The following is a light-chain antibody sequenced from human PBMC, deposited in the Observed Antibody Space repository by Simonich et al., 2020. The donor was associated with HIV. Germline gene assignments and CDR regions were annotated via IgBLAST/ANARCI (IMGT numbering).Light chain of an antibody. CDR1: QSLMHSDGNTY. CDR3: MQSTHWPPWT. V-gene: IGKV2-30*02. J-gene: IGKJ1*01. Sequence: DVVMTQSPLSLPVTLWQPAISFRSSQSLMHSDGNTYLTWFQQRPGQSPRSLIYNSSNRDSGVPDRFSGSGSGTDFTLKISRVEAEDVGVYYCMQSTHWPPWTFGQGTKVEIK. CDR2: NSS.